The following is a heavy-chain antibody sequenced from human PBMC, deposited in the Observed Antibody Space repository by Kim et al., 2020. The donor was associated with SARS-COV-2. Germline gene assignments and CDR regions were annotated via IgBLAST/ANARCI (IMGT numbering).Heavy chain of an antibody. J-gene: IGHJ3*02. CDR2: IYHSGST. Sequence: TLSLTCAVSGGSISSGGYSWSWIRQPPGKGLEWIGYIYHSGSTYYNPSPKSRVTISVDRSKNQFSLKLSPVTAADTAVYYCARGGGIVGTYWAFDIWGQGTMVTVSS. CDR1: GGSISSGGYS. D-gene: IGHD1-26*01. CDR3: ARGGGIVGTYWAFDI. V-gene: IGHV4-30-2*01.